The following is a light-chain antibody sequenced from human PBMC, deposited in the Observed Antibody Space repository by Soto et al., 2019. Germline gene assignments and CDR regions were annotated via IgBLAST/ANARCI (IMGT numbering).Light chain of an antibody. CDR1: SSDVGGYNF. Sequence: QYALTQPRSVSGSPGQSVTISCTGTSSDVGGYNFVSWYQQHPGKAPKLMIYDVSQRPSGVPDRFSGSKSGNTASLTISGLQDEDEADYYCCSYAGSHFLFGGGTKLTVL. CDR3: CSYAGSHFL. V-gene: IGLV2-11*01. J-gene: IGLJ2*01. CDR2: DVS.